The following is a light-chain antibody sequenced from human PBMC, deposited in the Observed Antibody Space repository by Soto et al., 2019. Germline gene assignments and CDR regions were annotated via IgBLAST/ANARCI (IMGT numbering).Light chain of an antibody. J-gene: IGKJ1*01. Sequence: EVVLTQSPATLSLSPGGRATLSCRASEDVDIYLAWYQQRPGQAPRLLIYDTSKRATGIPARLTGNGSGTYFTLPISSLEPEDFVVYYCQQRLSWPPWTFGQGTKVEIK. CDR3: QQRLSWPPWT. CDR1: EDVDIY. V-gene: IGKV3-11*01. CDR2: DTS.